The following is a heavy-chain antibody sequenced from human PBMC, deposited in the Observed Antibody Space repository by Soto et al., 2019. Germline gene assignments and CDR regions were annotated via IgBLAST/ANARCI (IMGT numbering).Heavy chain of an antibody. D-gene: IGHD1-20*01. V-gene: IGHV3-23*01. CDR3: ARDNWNGAYYGLDV. Sequence: EAQLLESGGGLVQPGESLTLSCVASQFAFNIDAMTWVRQSPGKVLEWVSSMSGSGSSIYYAASVKGRFTITRDKSKKTLYLQMNSLRAEDTAVYWCARDNWNGAYYGLDVWGQGTTVTVS. CDR1: QFAFNIDA. J-gene: IGHJ6*02. CDR2: MSGSGSSI.